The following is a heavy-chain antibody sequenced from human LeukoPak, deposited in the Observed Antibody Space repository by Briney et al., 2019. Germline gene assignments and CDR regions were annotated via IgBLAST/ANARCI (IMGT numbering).Heavy chain of an antibody. Sequence: SQTLSLTCAVSGGSISSGGYSWSWIRQPPGKGLEWIGYIYHSGSTYYNPSLKSRVTISVDRSKNQFSLKLSSVTAADTAVYYCAALYYYGTGSHDFDYWGQGTLVTVSS. J-gene: IGHJ4*02. CDR1: GGSISSGGYS. V-gene: IGHV4-30-2*01. CDR3: AALYYYGTGSHDFDY. D-gene: IGHD3-10*01. CDR2: IYHSGST.